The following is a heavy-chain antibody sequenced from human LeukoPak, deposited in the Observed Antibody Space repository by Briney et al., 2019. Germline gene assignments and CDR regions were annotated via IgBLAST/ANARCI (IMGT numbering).Heavy chain of an antibody. Sequence: GGSLTLSCAASGFTFSSYGMHWVRQAPGKGLEWVAVISYYGRDKYYAESVKGRFTISRDNSKNTLYLQMNSLRAEDTAVYYCAKDRGAVAGPYYYGMDVWGQGTTVTVSS. V-gene: IGHV3-30*18. CDR3: AKDRGAVAGPYYYGMDV. J-gene: IGHJ6*02. CDR2: ISYYGRDK. CDR1: GFTFSSYG. D-gene: IGHD6-19*01.